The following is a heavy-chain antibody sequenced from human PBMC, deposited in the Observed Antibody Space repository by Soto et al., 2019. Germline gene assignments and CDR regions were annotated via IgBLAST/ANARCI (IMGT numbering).Heavy chain of an antibody. CDR3: ARAPLHYYDTGGDSGY. D-gene: IGHD3-22*01. J-gene: IGHJ4*02. CDR2: ISGFDGDT. Sequence: QVQLVQSGAEVKKPGASVRVSCKASGYTFSSYGISWVRQAPGQGLEWVGCISGFDGDTTYAQKFHGRVTMTTDTSTNSAYMELTSLRFDDTAVYYCARAPLHYYDTGGDSGYWGQGTLITVSS. V-gene: IGHV1-18*04. CDR1: GYTFSSYG.